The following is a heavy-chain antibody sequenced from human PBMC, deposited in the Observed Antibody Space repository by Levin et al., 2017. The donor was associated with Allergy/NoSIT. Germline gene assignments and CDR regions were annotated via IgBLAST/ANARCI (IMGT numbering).Heavy chain of an antibody. CDR1: GFTVSSDF. V-gene: IGHV3-53*01. CDR2: IYSGGTT. CDR3: ARRGYSDGYAYFDY. Sequence: AGESLKISCAASGFTVSSDFMTWVRQAPGKGLEWVSIIYSGGTTYYADSVKGRFTISRDSSKNTLYLQMNSLRAEDTAVYYCARRGYSDGYAYFDYWGQGTLVTVSS. J-gene: IGHJ4*02. D-gene: IGHD5-18*01.